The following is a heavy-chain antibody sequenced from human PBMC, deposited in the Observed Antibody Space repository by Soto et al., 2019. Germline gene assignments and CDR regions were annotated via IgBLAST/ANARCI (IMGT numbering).Heavy chain of an antibody. Sequence: SETLSLTCAVSGGSISSGGYSWSWIRQPPGKGLEWIAYIYHSGSTYYNPSPKSRVTISVDTSKNQFSLKLSSVTAADTAVYYCARGWGRIFDYWGQGTLVTVSS. CDR3: ARGWGRIFDY. D-gene: IGHD7-27*01. V-gene: IGHV4-30-2*01. CDR2: IYHSGST. CDR1: GGSISSGGYS. J-gene: IGHJ4*02.